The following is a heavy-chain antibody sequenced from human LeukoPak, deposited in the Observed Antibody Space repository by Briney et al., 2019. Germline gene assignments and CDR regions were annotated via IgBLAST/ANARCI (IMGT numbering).Heavy chain of an antibody. D-gene: IGHD7-27*01. V-gene: IGHV3-7*01. J-gene: IGHJ4*02. CDR2: IREDGTEK. CDR1: GFTFSGAW. CDR3: ARHVGISF. Sequence: GGSLRLSCTASGFTFSGAWMTWVRQAPGKGLEWVANIREDGTEKNYVDSVKGRFTISRDNAKNSLFLQMSNLRDDDTAIYYCARHVGISFWGQGTMVTVSS.